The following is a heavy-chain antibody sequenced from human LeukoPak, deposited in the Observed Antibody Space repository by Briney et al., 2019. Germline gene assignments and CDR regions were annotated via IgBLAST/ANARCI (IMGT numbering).Heavy chain of an antibody. V-gene: IGHV1-18*01. CDR2: ISAYNGKT. D-gene: IGHD4-17*01. CDR1: GYTFTTYG. CDR3: ARRTTEDLSYYYYGMDV. Sequence: ASVNVSCKASGYTFTTYGISWVRQAPGQGLEWMGRISAYNGKTNYAQKFQGRVTMTTDTSTSTAYMELRSLRYDDTAVYYCARRTTEDLSYYYYGMDVWGQGTTVTVSS. J-gene: IGHJ6*02.